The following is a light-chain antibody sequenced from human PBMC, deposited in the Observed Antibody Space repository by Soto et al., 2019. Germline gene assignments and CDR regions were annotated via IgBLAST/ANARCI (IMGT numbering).Light chain of an antibody. CDR3: SSYTIYTTYV. Sequence: QRVLTQPASGTGSPGQSSSISYTRTSTDVGAHDFVSWYQHHPGKAPKLMIYGVSDRPSGVSDRLSGSKSANTASLTISGLQPEDEADYYCSSYTIYTTYVFGTGTKVT. CDR2: GVS. J-gene: IGLJ1*01. V-gene: IGLV2-14*03. CDR1: STDVGAHDF.